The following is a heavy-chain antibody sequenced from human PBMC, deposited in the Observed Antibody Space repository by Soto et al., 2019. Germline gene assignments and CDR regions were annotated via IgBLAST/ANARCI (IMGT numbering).Heavy chain of an antibody. D-gene: IGHD6-13*01. CDR2: ISAYNGNT. Sequence: GASVKVSCKASGYTFTSYGISWVRQAPGQGLEWMGWISAYNGNTNYAQKLQGRVTMTTDTSTSTAYMELRSLRSDDTAVYYCARDPKQQLPLGRQDYWGQGTLVTVS. CDR3: ARDPKQQLPLGRQDY. J-gene: IGHJ4*02. CDR1: GYTFTSYG. V-gene: IGHV1-18*01.